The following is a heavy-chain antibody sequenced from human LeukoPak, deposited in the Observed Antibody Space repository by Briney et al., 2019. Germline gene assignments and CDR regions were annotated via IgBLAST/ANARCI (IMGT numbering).Heavy chain of an antibody. CDR2: INPNSGGT. J-gene: IGHJ6*02. CDR3: ARPYSSSSYYYGMDV. Sequence: GASVNVSCKASGYTFTDYYMDWVRQAPGQGLEWMGRINPNSGGTDYAQKFQGRVTITADESTSTAYMELSSLRSEDTAVYYCARPYSSSSYYYGMDVWGQGTTVTVSS. D-gene: IGHD6-6*01. CDR1: GYTFTDYY. V-gene: IGHV1-2*06.